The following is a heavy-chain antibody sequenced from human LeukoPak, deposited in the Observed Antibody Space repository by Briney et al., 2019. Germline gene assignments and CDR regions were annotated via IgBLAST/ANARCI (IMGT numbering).Heavy chain of an antibody. CDR1: GFTFSSYS. CDR3: ASSKKLDP. CDR2: INHSGST. V-gene: IGHV4-34*01. J-gene: IGHJ5*02. Sequence: PGGSLRLSCAASGFTFSSYSMNWVRQPPGKGLEWIGEINHSGSTNYNPSLKSRVTISVDTSKNQFSLKLSSVTAADTAVYYCASSKKLDPWGQGTLVTVSS.